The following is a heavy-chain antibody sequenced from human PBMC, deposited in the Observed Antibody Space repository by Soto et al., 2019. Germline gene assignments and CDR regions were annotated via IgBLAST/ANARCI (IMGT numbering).Heavy chain of an antibody. CDR3: ARDRVPQLGYYGMDV. V-gene: IGHV3-74*01. J-gene: IGHJ6*02. CDR1: GFIFNSYW. D-gene: IGHD2-2*01. CDR2: INTDESSR. Sequence: GGSLRLSCAASGFIFNSYWMHWVRQAPGKGLVWVSRINTDESSRSYADSVKGRFTISRDNAKNTLYLQMSSLRAGDTAVYFCARDRVPQLGYYGMDVWGQGTTVTVSS.